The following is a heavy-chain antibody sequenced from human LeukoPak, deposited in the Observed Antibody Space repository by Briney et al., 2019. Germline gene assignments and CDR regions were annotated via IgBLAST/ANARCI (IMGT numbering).Heavy chain of an antibody. V-gene: IGHV3-66*01. CDR3: ARGPVTRFEI. D-gene: IGHD4-17*01. CDR2: IYRGGST. J-gene: IGHJ3*02. Sequence: GGSLRLSCAASGFTVSSNYMIWVRQAPGKGLEWVSVIYRGGSTYYADSVKGRFNISRDNSTNTLYLQMNSLRAEDTAVYYCARGPVTRFEIWGQGTMVTVSS. CDR1: GFTVSSNY.